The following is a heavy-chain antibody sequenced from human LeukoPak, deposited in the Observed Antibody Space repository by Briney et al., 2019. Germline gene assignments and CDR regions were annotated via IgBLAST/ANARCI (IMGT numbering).Heavy chain of an antibody. J-gene: IGHJ5*02. CDR1: GYTFTSYG. CDR2: INPSGGST. Sequence: ASVKVSCKASGYTFTSYGISWVRQAPGQGLEWMGIINPSGGSTSYAQKFQGRVTMTRDTSTSTVYMELSSLRSEDTAVYYCARGVLLWFGDNWFDPWGQGTLVTVSS. D-gene: IGHD3-10*01. CDR3: ARGVLLWFGDNWFDP. V-gene: IGHV1-46*01.